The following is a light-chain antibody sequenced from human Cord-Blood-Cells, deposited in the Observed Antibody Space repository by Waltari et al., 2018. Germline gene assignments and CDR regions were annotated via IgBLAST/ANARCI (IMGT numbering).Light chain of an antibody. V-gene: IGLV1-40*01. CDR1: SSNIGAGYD. J-gene: IGLJ3*02. CDR2: GNS. CDR3: QSYDSSLSGWV. Sequence: QSVLTQPPSVSGAPGQRVTISCTGSSSNIGAGYDVHWYQQLPATAPKLLIYGNSNRPSVVPERFSCSKAGTSASRAITGLQAEDEAGYYCQSYDSSLSGWVFGGGTKLTVL.